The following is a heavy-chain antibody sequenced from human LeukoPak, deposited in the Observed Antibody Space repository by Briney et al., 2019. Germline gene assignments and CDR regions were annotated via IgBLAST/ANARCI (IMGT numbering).Heavy chain of an antibody. V-gene: IGHV4-59*01. CDR1: GGSISSYY. J-gene: IGHJ4*02. Sequence: SETLSLTCTVSGGSISSYYWSWLRQPPGKGLEWIGYIYYIGSTNYNPSLKSRVTISVGTSKNQFSLKLSSVTAADTAVYYCARGYCSGGNCYYFDYWGQGTLVTVSS. CDR2: IYYIGST. CDR3: ARGYCSGGNCYYFDY. D-gene: IGHD2-15*01.